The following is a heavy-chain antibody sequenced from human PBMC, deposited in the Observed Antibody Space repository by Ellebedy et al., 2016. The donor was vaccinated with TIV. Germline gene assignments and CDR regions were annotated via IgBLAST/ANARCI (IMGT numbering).Heavy chain of an antibody. Sequence: GGSLRLSXAASGFTFSSYAMHWVRQAPGKGLEWVAVISYDGNYPYYADSVKGRFTISRDNSKNTLYLQMNSLRAEDTAVYYCAKAEYSSAPPDYWGQGTLVTVSS. CDR3: AKAEYSSAPPDY. D-gene: IGHD6-19*01. J-gene: IGHJ4*02. CDR2: ISYDGNYP. CDR1: GFTFSSYA. V-gene: IGHV3-30*04.